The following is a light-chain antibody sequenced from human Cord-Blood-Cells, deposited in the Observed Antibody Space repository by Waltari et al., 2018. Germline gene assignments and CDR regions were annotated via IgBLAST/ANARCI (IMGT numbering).Light chain of an antibody. CDR1: SSDVGGYHH. CDR3: SSYTSSSTVV. Sequence: QSALTHPASVSGSPGQSTTIACTGTSSDVGGYHHVSWYQQHQGKAPKLMIYDVSHRPSGVSNRFSGSKSGNTASLTISGLQAEDEADYYCSSYTSSSTVVFGGGTKLTVL. V-gene: IGLV2-14*01. CDR2: DVS. J-gene: IGLJ2*01.